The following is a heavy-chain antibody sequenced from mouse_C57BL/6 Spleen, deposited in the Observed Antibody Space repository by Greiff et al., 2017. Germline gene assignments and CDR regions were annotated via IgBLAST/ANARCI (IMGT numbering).Heavy chain of an antibody. CDR3: ANQGGNSGY. D-gene: IGHD1-3*01. CDR2: IDPSDSYT. Sequence: VQLQQPGAELVMPGASVKLSCKASGYTFTSYWMHWVKQRPGQGLEWIGEIDPSDSYTNYNQKFKGKATLTVDTSSSTAYMQLSSLTSEDSAVYYCANQGGNSGYWGQGTTLTVSS. CDR1: GYTFTSYW. V-gene: IGHV1-69*01. J-gene: IGHJ2*01.